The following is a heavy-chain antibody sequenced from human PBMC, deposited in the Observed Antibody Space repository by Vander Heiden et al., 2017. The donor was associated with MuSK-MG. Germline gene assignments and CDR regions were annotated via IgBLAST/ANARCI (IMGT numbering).Heavy chain of an antibody. J-gene: IGHJ4*02. V-gene: IGHV3-48*03. CDR2: ISSSGSTI. CDR3: AGESRYYYGSGTYYYFNY. Sequence: EVQLVESGGGLVQPGGSLRPSCAASGFTLRSYEMNWVRQAPGKGLEWVSYISSSGSTIYYADSVKGRFTISRDNAKNSLYLQMNSLRAEDTAVYYCAGESRYYYGSGTYYYFNYWGQGTLVTVSS. CDR1: GFTLRSYE. D-gene: IGHD3-10*01.